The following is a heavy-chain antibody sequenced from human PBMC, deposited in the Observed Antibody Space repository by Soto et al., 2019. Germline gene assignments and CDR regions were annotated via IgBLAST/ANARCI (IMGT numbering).Heavy chain of an antibody. Sequence: EVQLLESGGGLVQPGGSLRLPCAASGFTFSSYAMSWVRQAPGKGLEWVSAISGSGGSTYYADSVKGRFTISRDNSKNTLYLQMNSLRAEDTAVYYCAKDLDHIYGDYVGYYYGMDVWGQGTTVTVSS. CDR1: GFTFSSYA. V-gene: IGHV3-23*01. CDR2: ISGSGGST. J-gene: IGHJ6*02. CDR3: AKDLDHIYGDYVGYYYGMDV. D-gene: IGHD4-17*01.